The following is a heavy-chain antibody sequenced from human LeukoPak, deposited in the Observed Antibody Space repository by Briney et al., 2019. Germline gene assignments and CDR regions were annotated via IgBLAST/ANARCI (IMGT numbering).Heavy chain of an antibody. CDR3: ARALSRTWIQLDY. CDR2: TYYRSKWYN. J-gene: IGHJ4*02. V-gene: IGHV6-1*01. CDR1: GDSVSSNSAA. Sequence: SQTLSLTCAISGDSVSSNSAAWNWIRQSPSRGLEWLVRTYYRSKWYNDYAVSVKSRITINPDTSKNQLSLQLNSVTPEDTAVYYCARALSRTWIQLDYWGQGTLVTVSS. D-gene: IGHD5-18*01.